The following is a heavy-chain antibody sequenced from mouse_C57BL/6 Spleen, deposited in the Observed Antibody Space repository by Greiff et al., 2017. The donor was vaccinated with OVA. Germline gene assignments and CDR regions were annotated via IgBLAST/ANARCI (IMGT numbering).Heavy chain of an antibody. CDR1: GYTFTSYW. CDR2: IYPGSGST. D-gene: IGHD2-1*01. Sequence: VKLQQPGAELVKPGASVKMSCKASGYTFTSYWITWVKQRPGQGLEWIGDIYPGSGSTNYNEKFKSKATLTVDTSSSTAYMQLSSLTSEDSAVYYCARYGIYYGNPYAMDYWGQGTSVTVSS. V-gene: IGHV1-55*01. J-gene: IGHJ4*01. CDR3: ARYGIYYGNPYAMDY.